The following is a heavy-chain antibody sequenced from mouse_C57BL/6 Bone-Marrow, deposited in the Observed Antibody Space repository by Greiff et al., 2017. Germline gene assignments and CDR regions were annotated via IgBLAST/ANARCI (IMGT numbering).Heavy chain of an antibody. V-gene: IGHV1-59*01. J-gene: IGHJ2*01. CDR2: IDPSDSYT. Sequence: QVQLKQPGAELVRPGTSVKLSCTASGYTFTSYWMHWVKQRPGQGLEWIGVIDPSDSYTKYNQKFKGQATITVDTSSITAYMQLSSLTSEDSAVYYSSSLIDYYGSRGYYFDYWGQGTTLTVSS. D-gene: IGHD1-1*01. CDR3: SSLIDYYGSRGYYFDY. CDR1: GYTFTSYW.